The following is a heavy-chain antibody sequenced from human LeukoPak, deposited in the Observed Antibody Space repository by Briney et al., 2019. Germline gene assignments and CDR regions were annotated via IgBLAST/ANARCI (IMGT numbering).Heavy chain of an antibody. Sequence: TGGSLRLSCAASGFTFRSYAMSWVRQAPGKGLEWVSVISGSGGSRYYADSVKGRFTISRDNSKNTLFLQMDSLRAEDMAVYYCAKEIYGDSTGGRFQHWGQGTLVIVSS. J-gene: IGHJ1*01. V-gene: IGHV3-23*01. D-gene: IGHD4-17*01. CDR3: AKEIYGDSTGGRFQH. CDR1: GFTFRSYA. CDR2: ISGSGGSR.